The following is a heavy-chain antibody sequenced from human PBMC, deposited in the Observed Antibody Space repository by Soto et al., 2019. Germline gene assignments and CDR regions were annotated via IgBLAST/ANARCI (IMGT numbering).Heavy chain of an antibody. CDR1: GGTFSSYA. CDR3: ARDDYSNYRSLRGLDY. D-gene: IGHD4-4*01. V-gene: IGHV1-69*01. CDR2: IIPIFGTA. J-gene: IGHJ4*02. Sequence: QVQLVQSGAEVKKPGSSVKVSCKASGGTFSSYAISWVRQAPGPGLEWMGGIIPIFGTANYAQKFQGRVTITADESTSTAYMELSSLRSEDTAVYYCARDDYSNYRSLRGLDYWGQGTLVTVSS.